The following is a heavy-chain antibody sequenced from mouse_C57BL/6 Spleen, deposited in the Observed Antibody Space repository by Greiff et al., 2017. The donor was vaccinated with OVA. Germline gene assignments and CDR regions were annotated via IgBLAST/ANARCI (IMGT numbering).Heavy chain of an antibody. Sequence: VQRVESGGDLVKPGGSLKLSCAASGFTFSSYGMSWVRQTPDKRLEWVATISSGGSYTYYPDSVKGRFTISRDNAKNTLYLQMSRLKSEDTAMYYCARHRTGTMDFDYWGQGTTLTVSS. CDR3: ARHRTGTMDFDY. V-gene: IGHV5-6*01. CDR2: ISSGGSYT. D-gene: IGHD4-1*01. CDR1: GFTFSSYG. J-gene: IGHJ2*01.